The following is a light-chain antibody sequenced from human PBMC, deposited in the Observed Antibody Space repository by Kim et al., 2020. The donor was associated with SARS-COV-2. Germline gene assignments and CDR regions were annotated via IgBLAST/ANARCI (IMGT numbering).Light chain of an antibody. CDR2: SKN. CDR3: NSRDSSGNHWV. Sequence: GQTVRNTRQGARLTSYYASWYQQKPGPAPVPVIYSKNNRPSGIPDRFSGSSSGNTASLTITGAQAEDEADYYCNSRDSSGNHWVFGGGTQLTVL. CDR1: RLTSYY. V-gene: IGLV3-19*01. J-gene: IGLJ3*02.